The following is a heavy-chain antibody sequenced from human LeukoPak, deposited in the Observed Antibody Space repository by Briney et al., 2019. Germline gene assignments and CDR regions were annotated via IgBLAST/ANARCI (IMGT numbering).Heavy chain of an antibody. J-gene: IGHJ3*01. CDR3: ARAFGVNYFDAFDV. CDR1: GGTLTNYA. D-gene: IGHD4/OR15-4a*01. CDR2: LIPIFGTA. V-gene: IGHV1-69*05. Sequence: XGGTLTNYALTXVRQAPGQGPXXIXGLIPIFGTAKYAQKLQGRVTITTDDSTNTAYLELSSLRPDDTAVYYCARAFGVNYFDAFDVWGQGTMVTVSS.